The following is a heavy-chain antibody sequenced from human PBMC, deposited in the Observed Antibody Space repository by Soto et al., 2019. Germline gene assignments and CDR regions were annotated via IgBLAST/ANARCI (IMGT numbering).Heavy chain of an antibody. CDR3: AGATEGWFDP. V-gene: IGHV1-45*02. CDR2: ITPFNGNT. J-gene: IGHJ5*02. Sequence: GASVKVSCKASGYTFTYRDLHWVRQAPGQALEWMGWITPFNGNTNYAQKFQDRVTITRDRSMSTAYMELSSLRSEDTAMYYCAGATEGWFDPWGQGTLVTVSS. CDR1: GYTFTYRD. D-gene: IGHD1-26*01.